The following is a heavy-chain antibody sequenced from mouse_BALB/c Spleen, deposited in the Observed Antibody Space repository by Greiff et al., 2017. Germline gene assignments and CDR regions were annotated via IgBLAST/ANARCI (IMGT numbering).Heavy chain of an antibody. J-gene: IGHJ4*01. V-gene: IGHV14-3*02. Sequence: EVQLQQSGAELVKPGASVKLSCTASGFNIKDTYMHWVKQRPEQGLEWIGRIDPANGNTKYDPKFQGKATITADTSSNTAYLQLSSLTSEDTAVYYCARDAITRAMDYWGQGTSVTVSS. CDR3: ARDAITRAMDY. CDR2: IDPANGNT. D-gene: IGHD2-4*01. CDR1: GFNIKDTY.